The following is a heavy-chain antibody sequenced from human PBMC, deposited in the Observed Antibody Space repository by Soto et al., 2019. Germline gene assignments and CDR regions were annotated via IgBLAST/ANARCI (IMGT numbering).Heavy chain of an antibody. CDR1: GLTFSSYA. D-gene: IGHD3-10*01. Sequence: EVQLLESGGGLVQPGGSLRLSCAASGLTFSSYAMSWVRQAPGKGLEWVSAISGSGGITHYADSVKGRFTISRDNYKNKHYLQMNSLRAVDTAVYYCAKLLWFGELAGFDIWGQGTMVTVSS. V-gene: IGHV3-23*01. CDR2: ISGSGGIT. J-gene: IGHJ3*02. CDR3: AKLLWFGELAGFDI.